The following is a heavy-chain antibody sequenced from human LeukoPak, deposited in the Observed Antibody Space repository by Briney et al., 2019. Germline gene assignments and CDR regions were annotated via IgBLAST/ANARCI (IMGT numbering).Heavy chain of an antibody. Sequence: GGSLTLSCVASGFTFTNAWMSWARQAPGKGLEWVGRIKRKTDGGTIEYSAPVRGRFTISRDDSKNTLYLQMNSLKTEDTAVYYCTTYDYGDPYFFYGMDVWGQGTTVTVSS. V-gene: IGHV3-15*01. CDR1: GFTFTNAW. D-gene: IGHD4-17*01. CDR3: TTYDYGDPYFFYGMDV. CDR2: IKRKTDGGTI. J-gene: IGHJ6*02.